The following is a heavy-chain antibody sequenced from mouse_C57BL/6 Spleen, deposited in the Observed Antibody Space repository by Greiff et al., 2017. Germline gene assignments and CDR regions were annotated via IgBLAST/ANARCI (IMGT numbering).Heavy chain of an antibody. CDR1: GYTFTSYG. V-gene: IGHV1-81*01. CDR2: IYPRSGNT. Sequence: VQRVESGAELARPGASVKLSCKASGYTFTSYGISWVKQRTGQGLEWIGEIYPRSGNTYYNEKFKGKATLTADKSSSTAYMELRSLTSEDSAVYFCARPLHYYGSTAYAMDYWGQGTSVTVSS. J-gene: IGHJ4*01. D-gene: IGHD1-1*01. CDR3: ARPLHYYGSTAYAMDY.